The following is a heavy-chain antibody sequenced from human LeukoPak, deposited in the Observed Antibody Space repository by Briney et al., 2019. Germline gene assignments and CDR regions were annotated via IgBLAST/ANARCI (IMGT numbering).Heavy chain of an antibody. V-gene: IGHV1-2*02. D-gene: IGHD3-22*01. CDR1: GYTFTGYY. CDR2: INPNSGGT. CDR3: ASPYDSSGSWNY. J-gene: IGHJ4*02. Sequence: ASVKVSCKASGYTFTGYYMHWVRQAPGQGLEWMGWINPNSGGTNYAQKFQGRVTMTRDTSISTVYMELSRLRSDDTAVYYCASPYDSSGSWNYWGQGTLVTVSS.